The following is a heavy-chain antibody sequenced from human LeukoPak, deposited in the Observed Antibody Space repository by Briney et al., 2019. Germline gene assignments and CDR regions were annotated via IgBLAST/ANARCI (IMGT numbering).Heavy chain of an antibody. CDR1: GYTFTHLW. CDR3: ARHSDVIGAI. J-gene: IGHJ4*02. Sequence: GESLKISCKASGYTFTHLWIGWVRQKSGSGLEWMGIIYPRDSDTRYSPSFQGHVSISADTSINTAYLAWSGLEASDTAIYYCARHSDVIGAIWGQGTLVTVSS. D-gene: IGHD3-10*01. CDR2: IYPRDSDT. V-gene: IGHV5-51*01.